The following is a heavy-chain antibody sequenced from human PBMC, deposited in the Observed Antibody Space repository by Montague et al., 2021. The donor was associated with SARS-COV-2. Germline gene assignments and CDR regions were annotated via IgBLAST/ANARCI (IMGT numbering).Heavy chain of an antibody. Sequence: SETLSLTCTVSGASISSSTYYWGWIRQPPGKGPQWIGSSYYSGSTYYNTSFKSRATISVDTSKNQISLRMSSVTAADTAVHYCARDGEPYYGAFQKSTWYFHYSGQGTLVTVSS. CDR3: ARDGEPYYGAFQKSTWYFHY. V-gene: IGHV4-39*07. CDR2: SYYSGST. D-gene: IGHD4-17*01. J-gene: IGHJ4*02. CDR1: GASISSSTYY.